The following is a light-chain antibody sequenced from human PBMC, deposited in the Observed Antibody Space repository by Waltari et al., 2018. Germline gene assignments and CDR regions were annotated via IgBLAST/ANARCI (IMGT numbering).Light chain of an antibody. CDR2: GAS. J-gene: IGKJ2*01. V-gene: IGKV3-15*01. CDR1: QSVDSN. CDR3: QQYYNWPYT. Sequence: EIVMTQSPATLSVSPGESATLSCRASQSVDSNVAWYQQKPGQPPRLLLYGASTRATGVPARFSGSGSGTEFTLTISSLQSADFAVYYCQQYYNWPYTFGQGTKLEIK.